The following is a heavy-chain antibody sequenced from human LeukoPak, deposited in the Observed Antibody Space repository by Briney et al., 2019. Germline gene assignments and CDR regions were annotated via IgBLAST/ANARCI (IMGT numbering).Heavy chain of an antibody. J-gene: IGHJ6*03. D-gene: IGHD2-2*01. V-gene: IGHV3-7*01. CDR1: GFTFSSYW. CDR2: IKQDGSEK. Sequence: PGGSLRLSCAASGFTFSSYWMSWVRQAPGKGLEWVANIKQDGSEKYYVDSVKGRFTISRDNAKNSLYLQMNSLRAEDTAVYYCARVRALWVVVPAAQIHYYMDVWGKGTTVTVSS. CDR3: ARVRALWVVVPAAQIHYYMDV.